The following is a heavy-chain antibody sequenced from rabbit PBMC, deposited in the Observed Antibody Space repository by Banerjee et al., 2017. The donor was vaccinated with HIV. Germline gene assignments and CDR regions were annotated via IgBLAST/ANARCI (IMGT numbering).Heavy chain of an antibody. Sequence: QSLEESGGDLVKPGGTLKLSCTASGFTLSSYWMCWVRQAPGKGLELIACIYGGSGSTWYASWVNGRFTISRSTSPNTVDLQMTSLTAADTATYFCARNYDLWGPGTLVPS. CDR3: ARNYDL. J-gene: IGHJ6*01. CDR1: GFTLSSYW. CDR2: IYGGSGST. D-gene: IGHD2-1*01. V-gene: IGHV1S43*01.